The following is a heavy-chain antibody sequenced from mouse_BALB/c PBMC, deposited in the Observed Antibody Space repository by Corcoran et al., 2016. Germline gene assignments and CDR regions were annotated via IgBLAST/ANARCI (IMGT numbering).Heavy chain of an antibody. CDR1: GYSFPGYY. CDR3: ARRDYDYWYFDV. CDR2: ISCYNGAT. D-gene: IGHD2-4*01. V-gene: IGHV1S34*01. J-gene: IGHJ1*01. Sequence: LVKTGASVKISCKASGYSFPGYYMHWVKQSHGKSLEWIGYISCYNGATSYNQKCNGKDTFTVDTSSSTTYMQFNSLTSDDSAVYYCARRDYDYWYFDVWGAGTTVTVSS.